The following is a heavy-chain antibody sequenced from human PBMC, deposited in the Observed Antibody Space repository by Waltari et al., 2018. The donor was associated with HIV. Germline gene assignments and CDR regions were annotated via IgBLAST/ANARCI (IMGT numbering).Heavy chain of an antibody. V-gene: IGHV1-69*01. Sequence: QVQLVQSGAEVKKPGSSVKVSCKASGGTFSSYAISWVRQAPGQGLEWMGGIIPSVGTANYGQKFQGRVTITAYESTSTAYMELSSLRSEDTAVDYCARDNEKTKYYYDSSGYYPYYYYGMDVWGQGTTVTVSS. CDR3: ARDNEKTKYYYDSSGYYPYYYYGMDV. D-gene: IGHD3-22*01. CDR2: IIPSVGTA. CDR1: GGTFSSYA. J-gene: IGHJ6*02.